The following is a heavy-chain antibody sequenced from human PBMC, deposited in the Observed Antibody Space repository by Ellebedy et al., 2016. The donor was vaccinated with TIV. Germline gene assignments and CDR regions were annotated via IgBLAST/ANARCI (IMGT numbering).Heavy chain of an antibody. CDR3: VSDFSPQ. V-gene: IGHV3-48*01. D-gene: IGHD3-3*01. CDR1: GFTFSNYN. CDR2: ITSNSDTI. J-gene: IGHJ4*02. Sequence: GGSLRLXCAASGFTFSNYNMNWVRQAPGKGLEWISRITSNSDTIHYADSVKGRFTISRDNANNLLHLQLNSLRAEDTAMYYCVSDFSPQWGQGALVTVSS.